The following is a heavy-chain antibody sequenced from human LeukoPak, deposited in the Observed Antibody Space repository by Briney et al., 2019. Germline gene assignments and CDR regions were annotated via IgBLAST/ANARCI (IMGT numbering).Heavy chain of an antibody. CDR3: AKGTAATAYYYYYMDV. CDR2: ISSNGGST. J-gene: IGHJ6*03. V-gene: IGHV3-64*01. CDR1: GFTFSSYA. D-gene: IGHD2-15*01. Sequence: GGSLRLSCAASGFTFSSYAMHWVRQAPGKGLEYVSAISSNGGSTYYANSVKGRFTISRDNSKNTLYLQMNSLRAEDTAVYYCAKGTAATAYYYYYMDVWGKGTTVTVSS.